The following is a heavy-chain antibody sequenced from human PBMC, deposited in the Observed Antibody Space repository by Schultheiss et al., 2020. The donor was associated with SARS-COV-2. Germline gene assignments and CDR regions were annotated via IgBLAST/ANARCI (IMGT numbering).Heavy chain of an antibody. CDR1: GFTFSSYS. CDR2: ISSSSSYI. Sequence: GGSLRLSCAASGFTFSSYSMNWVRQAPGKGLEWVSSISSSSSYIYYADSVKGRFTISRDNSKNTLYLQMNSLRAEDTAVYYCARGRVLLWFRGQFDPWGQGTLVTVSS. CDR3: ARGRVLLWFRGQFDP. D-gene: IGHD3-10*01. J-gene: IGHJ5*02. V-gene: IGHV3-21*01.